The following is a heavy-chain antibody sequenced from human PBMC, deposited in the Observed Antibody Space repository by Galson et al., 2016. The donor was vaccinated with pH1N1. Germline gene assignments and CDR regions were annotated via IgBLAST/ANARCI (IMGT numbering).Heavy chain of an antibody. D-gene: IGHD4-17*01. CDR1: GGTFSSYG. V-gene: IGHV1-69*13. CDR3: ARWDYGDYVGWFDP. J-gene: IGHJ5*02. CDR2: IIPIFGTA. Sequence: SVKVSCKASGGTFSSYGISWVRQAPGQGLEWMGRIIPIFGTANYAQKFQGRVTITADESTSIAYMELSSLRSEDTAVYYCARWDYGDYVGWFDPWGQGTLVTVSS.